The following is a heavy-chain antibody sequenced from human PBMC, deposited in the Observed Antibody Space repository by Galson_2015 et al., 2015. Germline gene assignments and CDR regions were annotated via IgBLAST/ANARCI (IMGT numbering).Heavy chain of an antibody. V-gene: IGHV5-51*01. CDR3: ARGPRFEY. CDR1: GYTFNTNW. Sequence: QSGAAVKKPGEPLKISCKAYGYTFNTNWIGWVRQMPGKGLEWIGILSPSDSGAKYSPSFQGQVTISVDKSTTTAYLQWSSLKETDTAVYYCARGPRFEYWGQGSLVTVSS. J-gene: IGHJ4*02. CDR2: LSPSDSGA.